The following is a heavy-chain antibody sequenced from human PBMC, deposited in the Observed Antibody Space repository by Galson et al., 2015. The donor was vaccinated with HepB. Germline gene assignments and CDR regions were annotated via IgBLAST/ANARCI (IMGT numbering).Heavy chain of an antibody. J-gene: IGHJ6*02. CDR2: MNPNSGNT. D-gene: IGHD3-3*01. Sequence: SVKVSCKASGYTFTSYDINWVRQATGQGLEWMGWMNPNSGNTGHAQKFQGRVTMTRNTSISTAYMELSSLRSEDTAVYYCARGRVLRFLEWLFPRTGLMDVWGQGTTVTVSS. V-gene: IGHV1-8*01. CDR3: ARGRVLRFLEWLFPRTGLMDV. CDR1: GYTFTSYD.